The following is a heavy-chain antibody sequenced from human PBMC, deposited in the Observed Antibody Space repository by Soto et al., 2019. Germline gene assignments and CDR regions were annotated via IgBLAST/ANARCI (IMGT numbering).Heavy chain of an antibody. Sequence: QAPGKGLECVSAISNTGGSTFNAESVRGRFTISRDNSINTLYLQMTRLRTEDTAVYYCAHPRVYF. CDR2: ISNTGGST. CDR3: AHPRVYF. D-gene: IGHD3-3*01. V-gene: IGHV3-23*01. J-gene: IGHJ4*01.